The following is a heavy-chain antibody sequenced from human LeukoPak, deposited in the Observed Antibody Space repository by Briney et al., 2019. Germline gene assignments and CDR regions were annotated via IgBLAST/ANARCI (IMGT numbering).Heavy chain of an antibody. Sequence: GGSLRLSCAASGFTFSSYSMNWVRQAPGKGLEWVANIKQDGSEKYFVDSVKGRFTISRDNAKNSLSLQMNSLRAEDTAVYYCARSRCTSTSCFYDFWGQGSLVTVSS. J-gene: IGHJ4*02. CDR2: IKQDGSEK. CDR3: ARSRCTSTSCFYDF. CDR1: GFTFSSYS. V-gene: IGHV3-7*01. D-gene: IGHD2-2*01.